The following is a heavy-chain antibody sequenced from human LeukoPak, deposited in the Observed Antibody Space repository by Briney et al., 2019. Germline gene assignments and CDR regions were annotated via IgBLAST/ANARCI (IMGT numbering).Heavy chain of an antibody. Sequence: GGSLRLSCAASGFTFSSYDMHWVRQAPGKGLGWVSTIGTAGDTYYPGSVKGRFTISRENAKNSLYLQMNSLRAGDTAVYYCARGGDFGYSYGGYYYMDVWGNGTTVTVSS. D-gene: IGHD5-18*01. CDR1: GFTFSSYD. CDR2: IGTAGDT. J-gene: IGHJ6*03. V-gene: IGHV3-13*01. CDR3: ARGGDFGYSYGGYYYMDV.